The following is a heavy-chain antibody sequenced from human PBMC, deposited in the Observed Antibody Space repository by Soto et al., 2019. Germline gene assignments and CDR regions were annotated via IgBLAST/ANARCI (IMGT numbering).Heavy chain of an antibody. Sequence: GASVKVSCKASGYTFTSYDINWVRQATGQGLEWMGWMNPNSGNTGYAQKCQGRVTMTRNTSISTAYMELSSLRSEDTAVYYCARDCDVLRYFDGLACGIWGQETMVAV. CDR3: ARDCDVLRYFDGLACGI. CDR1: GYTFTSYD. V-gene: IGHV1-8*01. CDR2: MNPNSGNT. J-gene: IGHJ3*02. D-gene: IGHD3-9*01.